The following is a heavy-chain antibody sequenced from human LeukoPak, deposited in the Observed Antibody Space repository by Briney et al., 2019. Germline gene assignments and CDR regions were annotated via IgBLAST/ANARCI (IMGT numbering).Heavy chain of an antibody. Sequence: GGSLRLSCAASGFTFNNYAMHWGRQAPGKGLEWVAVISYDGSNKYYADSVKGRFTISRDNSKNTLYLQMNSLRAEDTAVYYCARDSVAVDYWGQGTLVTVSS. V-gene: IGHV3-30*04. CDR2: ISYDGSNK. CDR3: ARDSVAVDY. D-gene: IGHD6-19*01. J-gene: IGHJ4*02. CDR1: GFTFNNYA.